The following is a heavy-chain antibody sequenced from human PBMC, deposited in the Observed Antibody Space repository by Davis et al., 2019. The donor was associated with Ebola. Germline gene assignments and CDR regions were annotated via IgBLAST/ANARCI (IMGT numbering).Heavy chain of an antibody. CDR3: AREREDIVVVVTAMYYYYYMDV. J-gene: IGHJ6*03. V-gene: IGHV1-8*01. CDR1: GYTFTSYD. D-gene: IGHD2-15*01. Sequence: ASVKVSCKASGYTFTSYDINWVRQATGQGLEWMGWMNPNSGNTGYAQKFQGRVTMTRNTSISTAYMELSSLRSEDTAVYYCAREREDIVVVVTAMYYYYYMDVWGKGTTVTVSS. CDR2: MNPNSGNT.